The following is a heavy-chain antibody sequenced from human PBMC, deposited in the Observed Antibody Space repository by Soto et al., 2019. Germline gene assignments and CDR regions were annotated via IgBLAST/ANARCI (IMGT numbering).Heavy chain of an antibody. CDR2: IYYSGST. D-gene: IGHD3-10*01. CDR1: GGSISSGGYY. CDR3: ARDVKALYYGSGSPMGYMDV. Sequence: QVQLQESGPGLVKPSQTLSLTCTVSGGSISSGGYYWSWIRQHPGKGLEWIGYIYYSGSTYYNPSLKSRVTISVDTSKNQFSLKLSSVTAADTAVYYCARDVKALYYGSGSPMGYMDVWGKGTTVTVSS. V-gene: IGHV4-31*03. J-gene: IGHJ6*03.